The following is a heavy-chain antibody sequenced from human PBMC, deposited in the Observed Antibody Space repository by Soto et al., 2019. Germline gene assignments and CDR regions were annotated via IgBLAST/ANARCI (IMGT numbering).Heavy chain of an antibody. CDR1: GFTFDDYA. CDR3: ARATARGGPTDY. Sequence: EVQLVESGGGLVQPGRSLRLSCAASGFTFDDYAMHWVRQAPGKGLEWVSGISWNSGSIGYADSVKGRFTISRDNAKNSLYLQMNSLRAEDTALYYCARATARGGPTDYWGQGTLVTVSS. J-gene: IGHJ4*02. D-gene: IGHD3-16*01. V-gene: IGHV3-9*01. CDR2: ISWNSGSI.